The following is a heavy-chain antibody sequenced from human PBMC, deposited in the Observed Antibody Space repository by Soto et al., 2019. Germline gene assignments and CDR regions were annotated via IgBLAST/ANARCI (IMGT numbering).Heavy chain of an antibody. CDR1: GYTFSSYG. CDR2: ISPYNDDT. V-gene: IGHV1-18*01. Sequence: QAQLVQSGAEVKKPGASVKVSCKASGYTFSSYGISWVRQTPGQGLEWLGWISPYNDDTKYAQKLQGRVTMTTDTSTRTAYMDLRSLRSDDTAVDFCARGGYYDSSGSRNYHYYGMDVWGQGTTVTVSS. CDR3: ARGGYYDSSGSRNYHYYGMDV. D-gene: IGHD3-22*01. J-gene: IGHJ6*02.